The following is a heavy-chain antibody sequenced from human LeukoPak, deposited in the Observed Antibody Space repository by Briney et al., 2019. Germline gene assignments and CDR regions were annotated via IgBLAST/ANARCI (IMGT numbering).Heavy chain of an antibody. CDR1: GYTFTSYG. Sequence: SVKVSCKASGYTFTSYGISWVRQAPGQGLEWMGWISAYNGNTNYAQKLQGRVTMTTDTSTSTAYMELRSLRSDDTAVYYCARDRSGYFDWLPPNYYYYYMDVWGKGTTVTVSS. CDR3: ARDRSGYFDWLPPNYYYYYMDV. J-gene: IGHJ6*03. V-gene: IGHV1-18*01. D-gene: IGHD3-9*01. CDR2: ISAYNGNT.